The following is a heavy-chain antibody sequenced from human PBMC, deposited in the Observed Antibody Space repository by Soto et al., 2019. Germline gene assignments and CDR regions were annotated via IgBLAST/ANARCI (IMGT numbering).Heavy chain of an antibody. V-gene: IGHV4-31*03. CDR2: IYYSGST. CDR1: GGSISSGGYY. D-gene: IGHD6-19*01. CDR3: ARDFTDSSGPTLGMGV. J-gene: IGHJ6*02. Sequence: QVQLQESGPGLVKPSQTLSLTCTVSGGSISSGGYYWSWIRQHPGKGLEWIGYIYYSGSTYYKPSLKSRVTISGDTSKSQFSLKLSSVTAADTAVYYCARDFTDSSGPTLGMGVWGQGTTVTVSS.